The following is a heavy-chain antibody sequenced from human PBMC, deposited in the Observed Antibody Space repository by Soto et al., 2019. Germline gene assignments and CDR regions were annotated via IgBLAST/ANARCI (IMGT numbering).Heavy chain of an antibody. CDR3: AQRPTYYFDY. V-gene: IGHV3-23*01. J-gene: IGHJ4*02. CDR2: VSPSGGDT. D-gene: IGHD1-1*01. Sequence: EVQLLESGGGLVQPGGSLRLSCAASGFTFSSYVMSWVRQAPGKGLEWVSAVSPSGGDTYYADSVKGRFTISRDNSKNTLYLQMNSLRAEDTAVYYCAQRPTYYFDYWGQGTLVTVSS. CDR1: GFTFSSYV.